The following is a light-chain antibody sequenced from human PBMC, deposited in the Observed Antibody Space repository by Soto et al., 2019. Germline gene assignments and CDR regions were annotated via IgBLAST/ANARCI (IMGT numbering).Light chain of an antibody. CDR2: AAS. CDR3: QQNVSPLLT. CDR1: QPITTY. J-gene: IGKJ4*01. Sequence: EIQMTQSPPSLSASVGDTVTITCRSSQPITTYLNWFQQKPGKAPKLLIGAASTLQSGVSSRFSGSGSGTDFTLTIINLHPEDSATYFCQQNVSPLLTFGGGTKLQI. V-gene: IGKV1-39*01.